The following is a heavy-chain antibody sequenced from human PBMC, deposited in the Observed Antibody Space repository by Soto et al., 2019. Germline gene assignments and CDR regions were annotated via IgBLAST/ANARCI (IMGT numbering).Heavy chain of an antibody. D-gene: IGHD3-22*01. CDR1: GFTFSSYA. J-gene: IGHJ3*02. CDR3: AKDGEDYYDSSGYYYPSHAYDI. Sequence: VGSLRLSCAASGFTFSSYAMSWVRQAPGKGLEWVSAISGSGGSTYYADSVKGRFTISRDNSKNTLYLQMNSLRAEDTAVYYYAKDGEDYYDSSGYYYPSHAYDIWGQGTMVTVSS. CDR2: ISGSGGST. V-gene: IGHV3-23*01.